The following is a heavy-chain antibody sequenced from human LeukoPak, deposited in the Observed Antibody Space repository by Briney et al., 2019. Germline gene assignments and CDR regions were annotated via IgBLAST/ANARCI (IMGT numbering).Heavy chain of an antibody. D-gene: IGHD3-22*01. V-gene: IGHV3-30-3*01. Sequence: PGGPLRLSCPASRFTFSRYSMHWVRQAPGEGLEWVAVISFDGNNKYYADSVKGRFTISRDYSKNTLYLQMNSLRTEDTAVYWCATNYYDSSGPYYYAMDVWGQGTTVTVSS. J-gene: IGHJ6*02. CDR1: RFTFSRYS. CDR2: ISFDGNNK. CDR3: ATNYYDSSGPYYYAMDV.